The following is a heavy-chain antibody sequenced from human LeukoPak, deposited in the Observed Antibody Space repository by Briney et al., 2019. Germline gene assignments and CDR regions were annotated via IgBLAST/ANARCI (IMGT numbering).Heavy chain of an antibody. CDR1: GGSLYVRSYN. V-gene: IGHV4-39*01. J-gene: IGHJ4*02. D-gene: IGHD2-15*01. Sequence: PSETLSLTCAVSGGSLYVRSYNWGWVRQPPGKGLEWIESIYDSLSAYYNPSLKSRVTISIDMSKKEFSLNLSSATAQDSAVYYCARFVSIRGGIHLNYFDSWGQGRLVTVSS. CDR3: ARFVSIRGGIHLNYFDS. CDR2: IYDSLSA.